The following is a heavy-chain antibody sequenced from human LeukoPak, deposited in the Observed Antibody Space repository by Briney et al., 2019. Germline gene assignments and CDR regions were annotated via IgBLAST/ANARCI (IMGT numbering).Heavy chain of an antibody. Sequence: SETLSLTCTVSGGSISSSSYYWGWIRQPPGKGLEWIGSIYYSGSTYYNPSLKSRVTISVDTSKNQFSLKLSSVTAADTAVYYCARDLNSGDYFGHYFDYWGQGTLVTVSS. V-gene: IGHV4-39*01. CDR2: IYYSGST. J-gene: IGHJ4*02. CDR1: GGSISSSSYY. D-gene: IGHD4-17*01. CDR3: ARDLNSGDYFGHYFDY.